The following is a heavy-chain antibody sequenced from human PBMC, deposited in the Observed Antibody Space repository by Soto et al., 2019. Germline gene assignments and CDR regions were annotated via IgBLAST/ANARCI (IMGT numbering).Heavy chain of an antibody. J-gene: IGHJ4*02. Sequence: GGSLRLSCAATGFTFRKYAMSWVRQAPGKGLEWVSTISGTGGGTYYADAVKGRFAISRDNSKGTVDLQMNSLRVEDTATYYCAKEGSGVRGIIVSLIYDYWGQGVLVTV. D-gene: IGHD3-10*01. CDR3: AKEGSGVRGIIVSLIYDY. CDR2: ISGTGGGT. CDR1: GFTFRKYA. V-gene: IGHV3-23*01.